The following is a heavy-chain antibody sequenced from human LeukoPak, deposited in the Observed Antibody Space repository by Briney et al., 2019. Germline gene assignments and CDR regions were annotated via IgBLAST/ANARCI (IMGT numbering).Heavy chain of an antibody. D-gene: IGHD3-10*01. Sequence: PSGTLSLTCTVSGGSVSSGSYYWSWIRQPPGTGLEWIGYIYYSGSTNYNPSLKSRVTISVDTSKNQFSLKLSSVTAADTAVYYCAREAGLEDWFDPWGQGTLVTVSS. J-gene: IGHJ5*02. CDR1: GGSVSSGSYY. CDR2: IYYSGST. V-gene: IGHV4-61*01. CDR3: AREAGLEDWFDP.